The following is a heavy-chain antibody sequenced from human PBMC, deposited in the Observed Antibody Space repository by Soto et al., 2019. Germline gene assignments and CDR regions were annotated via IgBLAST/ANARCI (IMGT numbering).Heavy chain of an antibody. CDR3: ARQNYVNKWFDY. CDR2: IYYSGRS. D-gene: IGHD3-16*01. J-gene: IGHJ5*01. CDR1: GDSISRDQYC. Sequence: QLRLQESGPGQVKASETLSLTCSVSGDSISRDQYCWGWIRQPPGKGLEWIGTIYYSGRSYYNPYLKGRATVSVDTSETQFSLSLNSVTAGDTAVYYCARQNYVNKWFDYWGQGTLVSVSS. V-gene: IGHV4-39*01.